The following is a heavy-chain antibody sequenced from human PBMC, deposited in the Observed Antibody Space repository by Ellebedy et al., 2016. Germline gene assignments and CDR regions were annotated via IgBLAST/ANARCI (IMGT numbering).Heavy chain of an antibody. V-gene: IGHV3-21*04. CDR3: ASLGGGYYYYY. CDR2: ISYSSSYI. D-gene: IGHD3-22*01. J-gene: IGHJ4*02. CDR1: GFSFSTYS. Sequence: GESLKISXEVSGFSFSTYSMNWVRQAPGKGLEWVSAISYSSSYIYYADSLKGRFTVSRDNAKNSLSLQMSSLGVEDTALYYCASLGGGYYYYYWGRGVQVTVSS.